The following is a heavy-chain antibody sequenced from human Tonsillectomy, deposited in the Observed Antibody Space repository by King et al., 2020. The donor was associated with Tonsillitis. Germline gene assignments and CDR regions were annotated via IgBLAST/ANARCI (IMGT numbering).Heavy chain of an antibody. CDR3: ARDPSSNGWHLAADC. V-gene: IGHV3-30*04. CDR1: GFSFRNHA. Sequence: HVQLVESGGGVVQPGRSLRLSCAASGFSFRNHAMHWVRKAQGKGLEWVATISYHGTNKFYADSVKGRFSISKDNSKNTLYLQMNSLRVEDTAVYHCARDPSSNGWHLAADCWGQGTLVTVSS. CDR2: ISYHGTNK. D-gene: IGHD6-25*01. J-gene: IGHJ4*02.